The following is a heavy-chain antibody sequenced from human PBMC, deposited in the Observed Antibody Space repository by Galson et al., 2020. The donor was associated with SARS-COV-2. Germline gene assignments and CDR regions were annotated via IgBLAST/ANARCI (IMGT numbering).Heavy chain of an antibody. D-gene: IGHD4-4*01. CDR3: ARDSQGGNDYNYLLF. Sequence: GESPKISCKASGYTFTSHYIHWVRQAPGQGLEWMGIINPSGGGTTYAKKFQGRVTMTRETSTSTVYMELSSLRSEDTAVYYCARDSQGGNDYNYLLFWGQGTLVTVSS. CDR2: INPSGGGT. J-gene: IGHJ4*02. V-gene: IGHV1-46*01. CDR1: GYTFTSHY.